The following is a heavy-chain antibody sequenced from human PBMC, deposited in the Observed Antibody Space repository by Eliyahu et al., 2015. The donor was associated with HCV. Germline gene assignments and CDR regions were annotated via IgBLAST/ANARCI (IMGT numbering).Heavy chain of an antibody. J-gene: IGHJ4*02. Sequence: EVQLVESGGGLVQPGGSLRLSCAASGFTFSSYWMSWVRQAPGKGLEWVANIKQGWRGEIYVDSVKGRFTISRDNAKNSLYLQMNSLRAEDTAVYYCARDGVWGSYRYTVDWGQGTLVTVSS. CDR3: ARDGVWGSYRYTVD. CDR2: IKQGWRGE. CDR1: GFTFSSYW. V-gene: IGHV3-7*04. D-gene: IGHD3-16*02.